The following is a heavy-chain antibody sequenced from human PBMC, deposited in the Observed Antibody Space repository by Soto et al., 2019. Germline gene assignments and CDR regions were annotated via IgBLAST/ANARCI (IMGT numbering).Heavy chain of an antibody. CDR3: ARAQEYPGIAAVNFDY. CDR2: INPSGGST. V-gene: IGHV1-46*01. J-gene: IGHJ4*02. CDR1: GYTFTSYY. D-gene: IGHD6-13*01. Sequence: ASVKVSCKASGYTFTSYYMHWVRQAPGQGLEWMGIINPSGGSTSYAQKFQGRVTMTRDTSTSTVYMELSRLRSEDTAVYYCARAQEYPGIAAVNFDYWGQGTLVTVSS.